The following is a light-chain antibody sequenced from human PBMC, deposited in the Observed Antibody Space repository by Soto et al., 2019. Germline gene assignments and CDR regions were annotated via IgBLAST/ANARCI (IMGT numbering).Light chain of an antibody. CDR2: GAS. V-gene: IGKV1-39*01. CDR3: QQTDTIPRT. Sequence: DIQMTQSPSSLSASVGDRVIITYRASQSISSRLNWYQQKPGSAPKLLIYGASTLESGVPSRFTGSGSGTDFTLTVSSLQVEDFATYYCQQTDTIPRTFGQGTKVDIK. J-gene: IGKJ1*01. CDR1: QSISSR.